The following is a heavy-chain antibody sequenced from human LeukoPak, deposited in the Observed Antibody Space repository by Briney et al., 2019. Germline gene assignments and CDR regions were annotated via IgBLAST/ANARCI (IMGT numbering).Heavy chain of an antibody. V-gene: IGHV4-39*01. D-gene: IGHD3-3*01. Sequence: SETLSLTCTVSGGSISSSNYYWGWIRQPPGKGLEWIGSISYSGSTYYNPSLKSRVTMSVDTSKNHFSLKLSSVTAADTAEYYCARRPQYDFCSGNYGYFDYWGQGTLVTVSS. CDR2: ISYSGST. CDR1: GGSISSSNYY. J-gene: IGHJ4*02. CDR3: ARRPQYDFCSGNYGYFDY.